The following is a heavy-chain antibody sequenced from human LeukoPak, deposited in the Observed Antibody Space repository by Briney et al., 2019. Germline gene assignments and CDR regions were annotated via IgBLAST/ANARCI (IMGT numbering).Heavy chain of an antibody. CDR2: IYYSGST. CDR1: GGSISSSSYY. Sequence: TSETLSLTCTVSGGSISSSSYYWGWIRQPPGKGLEWIGSIYYSGSTYYNPSLKSRVTISVDTSKNQFSLKLSSVTAADTAVYYCARISSGGGKVAVDYWGQGTLVTVSS. D-gene: IGHD4-23*01. CDR3: ARISSGGGKVAVDY. J-gene: IGHJ4*02. V-gene: IGHV4-39*07.